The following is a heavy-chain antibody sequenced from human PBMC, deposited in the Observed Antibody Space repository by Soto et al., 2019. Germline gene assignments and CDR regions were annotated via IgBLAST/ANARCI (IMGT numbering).Heavy chain of an antibody. CDR1: GYTFASFG. Sequence: QVHLVQSGAEVKKPGASVKVSCKASGYTFASFGFSWVRQAPGQGLEWMGWISAYNGNTNYAQKFQGRVTMTTDTSTSTTYMELRSLRSDDTAMYYCTRGTGYHTHWGQGTLVSVSS. CDR3: TRGTGYHTH. D-gene: IGHD3-16*02. V-gene: IGHV1-18*01. J-gene: IGHJ4*02. CDR2: ISAYNGNT.